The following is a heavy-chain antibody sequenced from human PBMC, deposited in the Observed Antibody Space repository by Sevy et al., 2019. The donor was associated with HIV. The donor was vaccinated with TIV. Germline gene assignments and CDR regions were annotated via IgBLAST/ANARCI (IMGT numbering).Heavy chain of an antibody. D-gene: IGHD2-21*01. J-gene: IGHJ4*02. V-gene: IGHV3-48*02. CDR2: IGTAAGVT. CDR1: GFTFNTYS. Sequence: GGSLRLSCAASGFTFNTYSLIWVRQTPGKGLEWLSFIGTAAGVTYYADPVKGRFTISRDNAKNSLYLQMNSLGDEDTAVYYCARCPGHYSIDVWGQGTLVTVSS. CDR3: ARCPGHYSIDV.